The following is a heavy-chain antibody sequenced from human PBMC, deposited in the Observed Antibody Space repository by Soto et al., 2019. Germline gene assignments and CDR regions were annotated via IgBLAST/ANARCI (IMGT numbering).Heavy chain of an antibody. CDR1: GGSISSSSYY. Sequence: QLQLQESGPGLVKPSETLSLTCTVSGGSISSSSYYWGWIRQPPGKGLEWIGSLYYSGSTYYNPSLKSRVTISVDTSKNQFSLKLSSVTAADTAVYYCARHRKRGGDTAMVKRSWVYWGQGTLVTVSS. CDR2: LYYSGST. V-gene: IGHV4-39*01. CDR3: ARHRKRGGDTAMVKRSWVY. J-gene: IGHJ4*02. D-gene: IGHD5-18*01.